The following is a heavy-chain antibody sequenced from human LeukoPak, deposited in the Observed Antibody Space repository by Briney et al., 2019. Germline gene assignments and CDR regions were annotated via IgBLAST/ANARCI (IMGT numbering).Heavy chain of an antibody. V-gene: IGHV4-30-2*01. CDR3: ARDNMRRGGYCTNGVCYSPFDY. CDR1: GGSISSGGYY. J-gene: IGHJ4*02. CDR2: IYHSGST. D-gene: IGHD2-8*01. Sequence: SETLSLTCTVSGGSISSGGYYWSWIRQPPGKGLEWIGYIYHSGSTYYNPSLKSRVTMSVDRSKNQFSLKLSSVTAADTAVYYCARDNMRRGGYCTNGVCYSPFDYWGQGTLVTVSS.